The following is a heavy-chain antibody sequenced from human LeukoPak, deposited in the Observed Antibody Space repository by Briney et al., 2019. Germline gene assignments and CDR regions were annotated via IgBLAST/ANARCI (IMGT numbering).Heavy chain of an antibody. CDR3: ARGGGIYGLWDY. CDR2: IYSDGSSY. J-gene: IGHJ4*02. V-gene: IGHV3-74*03. CDR1: GFTFSSYW. Sequence: GGSLRLSCVVCGFTFSSYWMHWVRQAPGKGLVWISRIYSDGSSYTADSVKGRFTISRDNAKDTLYLQMNSLRVEDTAVYYCARGGGIYGLWDYWGQGTLVTVSS. D-gene: IGHD1-26*01.